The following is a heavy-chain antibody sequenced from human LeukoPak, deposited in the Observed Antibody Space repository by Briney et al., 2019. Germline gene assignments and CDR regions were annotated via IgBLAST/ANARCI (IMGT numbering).Heavy chain of an antibody. CDR3: ARVRSEKYYDFWSGRMDV. V-gene: IGHV4-59*01. Sequence: SETLSLTCTVSGGSLSSYYWSWIRQPPGKGLEWSGYIYYSGSTNYNPSLKSRVTISVDTSKNQFSLKLSSVTAADTAVYYCARVRSEKYYDFWSGRMDVWGQGTTVTVSS. D-gene: IGHD3-3*01. CDR1: GGSLSSYY. CDR2: IYYSGST. J-gene: IGHJ6*02.